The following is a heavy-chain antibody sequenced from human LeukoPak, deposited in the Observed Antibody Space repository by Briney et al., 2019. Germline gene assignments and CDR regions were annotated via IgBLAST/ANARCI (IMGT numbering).Heavy chain of an antibody. J-gene: IGHJ3*02. CDR2: MNPNSGNT. Sequence: ASVKVSCKASGYTFTSYDINWVRQATGQGLEWMGWMNPNSGNTGYAQKFQGRVTTTRNTSISTAYMELSSLRSEDTAVYYCARAGTTVAYDAFDIWGQGTMVTVSS. D-gene: IGHD4-23*01. V-gene: IGHV1-8*03. CDR1: GYTFTSYD. CDR3: ARAGTTVAYDAFDI.